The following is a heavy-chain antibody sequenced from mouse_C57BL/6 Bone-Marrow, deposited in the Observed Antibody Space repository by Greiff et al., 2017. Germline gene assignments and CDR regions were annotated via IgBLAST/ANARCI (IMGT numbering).Heavy chain of an antibody. CDR1: GYTFTSYW. CDR2: INPTSGRT. V-gene: IGHV1-55*01. CDR3: ACSGALGRGFDY. Sequence: QVQLQQPGAELVKPGASVKMSCKASGYTFTSYWITWVKQRPGQGLEWIGDINPTSGRTNSNEKFKSKAILTVATSSNTAYMQLSSRTSEDSAVFSYACSGALGRGFDYWGQGTTLTVSS. D-gene: IGHD4-1*01. J-gene: IGHJ2*01.